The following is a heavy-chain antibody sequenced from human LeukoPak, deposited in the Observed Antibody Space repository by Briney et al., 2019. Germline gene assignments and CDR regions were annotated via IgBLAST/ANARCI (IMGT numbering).Heavy chain of an antibody. CDR3: AREMDYDSSGYTLDY. Sequence: ASVKVSFKASGGTFSSYAISWVRQAPGRGLEWMGGIIPIFGTANYAQKFQGRVTITADESTSTAYMELSSLRSEDTAVYYCAREMDYDSSGYTLDYWGQGTLVTVSS. CDR2: IIPIFGTA. V-gene: IGHV1-69*13. J-gene: IGHJ4*02. D-gene: IGHD3-22*01. CDR1: GGTFSSYA.